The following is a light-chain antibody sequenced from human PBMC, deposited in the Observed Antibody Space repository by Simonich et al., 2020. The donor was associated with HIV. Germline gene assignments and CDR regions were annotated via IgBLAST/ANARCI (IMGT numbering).Light chain of an antibody. CDR3: QHYYSYPWT. Sequence: DIQMTQSPSTLSASVGDRVTITCRASQSISSYLNWDQQKPGKAPKFLIYQASSLESGVSSRFSGSGSGTEFTLTISSLQPDDFATYYCQHYYSYPWTFGQGTKVEIK. V-gene: IGKV1-5*03. CDR2: QAS. CDR1: QSISSY. J-gene: IGKJ1*01.